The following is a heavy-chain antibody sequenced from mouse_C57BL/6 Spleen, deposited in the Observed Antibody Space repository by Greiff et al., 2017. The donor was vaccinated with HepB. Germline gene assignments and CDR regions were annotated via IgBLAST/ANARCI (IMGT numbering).Heavy chain of an antibody. CDR1: GFTFSSYA. J-gene: IGHJ4*01. CDR3: TRDTVYDYDGRGDFYYAMDY. CDR2: ISSGGDYI. V-gene: IGHV5-9-1*02. Sequence: EVQGVESGEGLVKPGGSLKLSCAASGFTFSSYAMSWVRQTPEKRLEWVAYISSGGDYIYYADTVKGRFTISRYNARNTLYLQMSSLKSEDTAMYYCTRDTVYDYDGRGDFYYAMDYWGQGTSVTVSS. D-gene: IGHD2-4*01.